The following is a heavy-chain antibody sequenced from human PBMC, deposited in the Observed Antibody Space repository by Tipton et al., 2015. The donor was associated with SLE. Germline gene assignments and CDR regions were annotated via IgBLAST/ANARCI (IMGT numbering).Heavy chain of an antibody. Sequence: SLRLSCAASGFTVSSNYMSWVRQAPGKGLEWVSVIYSGGSTYYADSVKGRFTISRDNSKNTLYLQMNSLRAEDTAVYYCAREAPESMAAAGTAYYFDYWGQGTLVTVSS. CDR1: GFTVSSNY. CDR3: AREAPESMAAAGTAYYFDY. D-gene: IGHD6-13*01. CDR2: IYSGGST. V-gene: IGHV3-53*01. J-gene: IGHJ4*02.